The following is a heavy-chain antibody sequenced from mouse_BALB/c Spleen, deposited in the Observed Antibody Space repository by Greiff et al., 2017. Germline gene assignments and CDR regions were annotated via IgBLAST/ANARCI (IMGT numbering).Heavy chain of an antibody. D-gene: IGHD1-2*01. CDR2: IRSKSNNYAT. CDR1: GFTFNTYA. Sequence: EVKLVESGGGLVQPKGSLKLSCAASGFTFNTYAMNWVRQAPGKGLEWVARIRSKSNNYATYYADSVKDRFTISRDDSQSMLYLQMNNLKTEDTAMYYCVRGNYGYAWFAYWGQGTLVTVSA. J-gene: IGHJ3*01. CDR3: VRGNYGYAWFAY. V-gene: IGHV10-1*02.